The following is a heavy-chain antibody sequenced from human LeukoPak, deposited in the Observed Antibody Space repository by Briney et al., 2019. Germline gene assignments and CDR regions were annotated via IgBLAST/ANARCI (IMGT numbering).Heavy chain of an antibody. Sequence: PSETLSLTCTVSGGSISSYYWSWIRQAAGKGLEWIGRIYTSGSTNYNPSLKSRVTMSVDTSKNQFSLKLSSVTAADTAVYYCARQTAKNVDTARFDSWGQGTLVTVSS. J-gene: IGHJ4*02. CDR2: IYTSGST. CDR3: ARQTAKNVDTARFDS. D-gene: IGHD5-18*01. CDR1: GGSISSYY. V-gene: IGHV4-4*07.